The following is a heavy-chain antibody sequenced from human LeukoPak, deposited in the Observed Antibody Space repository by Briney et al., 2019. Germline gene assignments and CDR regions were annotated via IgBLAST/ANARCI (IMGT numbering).Heavy chain of an antibody. V-gene: IGHV4-59*08. Sequence: SETLSLTCTVSDGSISSYYWSWIRQPPGKGLEWIGYIYYTGSTDYNPSLKSRVTTSVDTSKNQFSLKLSSVTAAGTAVYYCAKLGADSSAWYGFDYWGQGTLVTVSS. CDR1: DGSISSYY. J-gene: IGHJ4*02. CDR2: IYYTGST. D-gene: IGHD6-19*01. CDR3: AKLGADSSAWYGFDY.